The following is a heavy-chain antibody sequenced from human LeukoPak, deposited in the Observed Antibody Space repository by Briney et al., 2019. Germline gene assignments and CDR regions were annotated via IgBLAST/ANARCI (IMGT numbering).Heavy chain of an antibody. J-gene: IGHJ4*02. V-gene: IGHV3-33*01. D-gene: IGHD4-17*01. CDR1: GFTFSSYG. CDR2: IWYDGSNK. CDR3: TVTTRNYFDY. Sequence: GGSLRLSCAASGFTFSSYGMHWVRQALGKGLEWVAVIWYDGSNKYYADSVKGRFTISRDNSKNTLYLQMNSLRAEDTAVYYCTVTTRNYFDYWGQGTLVTVSS.